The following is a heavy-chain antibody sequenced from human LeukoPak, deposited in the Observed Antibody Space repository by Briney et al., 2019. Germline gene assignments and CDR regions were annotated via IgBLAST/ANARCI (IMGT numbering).Heavy chain of an antibody. J-gene: IGHJ4*02. CDR3: GRNPSTWRTSDY. V-gene: IGHV3-66*01. Sequence: PGGSLRLSCAASGFTVSSNYMSWVRQAPGKGLEWVSVIYSGGSTYYADSVKGRFTISRDNSKNTLYLQMNSLRVEDTAVYYCGRNPSTWRTSDYWGQGTLVTVSS. D-gene: IGHD1-1*01. CDR2: IYSGGST. CDR1: GFTVSSNY.